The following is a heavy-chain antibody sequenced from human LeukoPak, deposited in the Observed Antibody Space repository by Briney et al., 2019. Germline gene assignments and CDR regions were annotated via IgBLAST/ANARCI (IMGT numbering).Heavy chain of an antibody. V-gene: IGHV3-30-3*01. CDR2: ISYDGSNK. J-gene: IGHJ4*02. Sequence: GGSLRLSCAASGFTFSSYAMHWVRQAPGKGLEWVAVISYDGSNKYYADSVKGRFTISRDNSKNTLYLQMNSLRAEDTAVYCCARDFDHYGSGSYFYYWGQGTLVTVSS. CDR3: ARDFDHYGSGSYFYY. CDR1: GFTFSSYA. D-gene: IGHD3-10*01.